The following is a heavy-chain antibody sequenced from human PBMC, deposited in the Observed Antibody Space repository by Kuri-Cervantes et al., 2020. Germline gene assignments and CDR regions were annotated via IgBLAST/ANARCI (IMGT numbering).Heavy chain of an antibody. D-gene: IGHD1-14*01. J-gene: IGHJ4*02. Sequence: ETLSLTCAASGFTFSSYSMNWVRQAPGKGLEWVSSISSSSSYIYYADSVKGRFTISRDNAKNSLYLQMNSLRAEDTAVYYCARGRRRSEYLDYFDYWGQGTLVTVSS. V-gene: IGHV3-21*01. CDR3: ARGRRRSEYLDYFDY. CDR2: ISSSSSYI. CDR1: GFTFSSYS.